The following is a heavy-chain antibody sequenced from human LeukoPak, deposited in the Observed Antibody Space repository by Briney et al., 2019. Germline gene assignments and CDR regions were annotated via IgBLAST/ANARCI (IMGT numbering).Heavy chain of an antibody. CDR2: ISGSGGST. D-gene: IGHD2-15*01. Sequence: GGSLRLSCAVSGFTFSSYAMSWGRQAPGKGLEWVSAISGSGGSTYYAGSVKGRFTISRDNSKNTLYLQMISLRAEDTAVDHCAKAVIGGGGSCYWLADYRGQGTLVTVSS. CDR1: GFTFSSYA. J-gene: IGHJ4*02. CDR3: AKAVIGGGGSCYWLADY. V-gene: IGHV3-23*01.